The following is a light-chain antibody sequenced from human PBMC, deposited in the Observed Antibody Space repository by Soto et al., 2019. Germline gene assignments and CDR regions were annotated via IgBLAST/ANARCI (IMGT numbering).Light chain of an antibody. CDR2: EVT. Sequence: QSVLTQPASVSGSPGQSITISCTGTTSDVGNFNFVSWYQQRPGKAPKLMIYEVTNRPSGVSNRFSGSKSGNTASLTISGLQAEDEADYYCTAFRPSSALVLFGGGTKLTVL. J-gene: IGLJ2*01. CDR3: TAFRPSSALVL. V-gene: IGLV2-14*01. CDR1: TSDVGNFNF.